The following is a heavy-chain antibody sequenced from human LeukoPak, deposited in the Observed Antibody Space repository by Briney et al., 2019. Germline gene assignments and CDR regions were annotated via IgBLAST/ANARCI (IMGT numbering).Heavy chain of an antibody. Sequence: PSETLSLTCTVSGGSISSYYWSWIRQPPGKGLEGIGYIYYSGSTNYNPSLKSRVTISVDTSKNQFSLKLSSVTAADTAVYYCARGRGYSYGSLPFDYWGQGTLVTVSS. D-gene: IGHD5-18*01. CDR3: ARGRGYSYGSLPFDY. CDR2: IYYSGST. CDR1: GGSISSYY. J-gene: IGHJ4*02. V-gene: IGHV4-59*01.